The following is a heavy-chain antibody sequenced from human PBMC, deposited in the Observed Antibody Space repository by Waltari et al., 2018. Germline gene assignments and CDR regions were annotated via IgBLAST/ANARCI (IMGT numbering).Heavy chain of an antibody. V-gene: IGHV4-39*07. J-gene: IGHJ6*03. CDR2: IYYSGST. D-gene: IGHD2-2*03. Sequence: QLQLQESGPGLVKPSETLSLTCTVSGGSISSSSYYWGWISQPPGKGMEWIGSIYYSGSTYYNPSLKSRVTISVDTSKNQFSLKLSSVTAADTAVYYCARVGYCSSTSCSGWGYYYYYMDVWGKGTTVTISS. CDR3: ARVGYCSSTSCSGWGYYYYYMDV. CDR1: GGSISSSSYY.